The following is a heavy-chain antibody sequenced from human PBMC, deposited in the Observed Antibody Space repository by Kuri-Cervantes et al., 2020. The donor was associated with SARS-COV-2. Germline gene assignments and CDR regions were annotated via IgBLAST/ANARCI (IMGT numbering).Heavy chain of an antibody. CDR3: AKPEAAGPFYYGMDV. CDR2: ISGSGGST. J-gene: IGHJ6*02. CDR1: GFTFSSYA. Sequence: GESLKISCAASGFTFSSYAMSWVRQAPGKGLERVSAISGSGGSTYYADSVKGRFTISRDNSKNTLYLQMSSLRAEDTAVYYCAKPEAAGPFYYGMDVWGQGTTVTVSS. V-gene: IGHV3-23*01. D-gene: IGHD6-13*01.